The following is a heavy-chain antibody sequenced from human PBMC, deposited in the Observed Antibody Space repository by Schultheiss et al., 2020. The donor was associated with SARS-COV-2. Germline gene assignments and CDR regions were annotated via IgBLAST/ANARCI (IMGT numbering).Heavy chain of an antibody. CDR1: GFTFGDYA. J-gene: IGHJ3*02. Sequence: GESLKISCTASGFTFGDYAMSWVRQAPGKGLEWVSAISGSGGSTYYADSVKGRFTISRDNSRNALYLQMNSLRAEDTAVYYCAKATGSIDAFDIWGQGTMVTVSS. CDR3: AKATGSIDAFDI. D-gene: IGHD2-8*02. CDR2: ISGSGGST. V-gene: IGHV3-23*01.